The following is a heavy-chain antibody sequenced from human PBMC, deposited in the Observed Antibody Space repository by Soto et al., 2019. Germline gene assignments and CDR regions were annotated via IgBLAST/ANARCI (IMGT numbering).Heavy chain of an antibody. CDR3: AKDRHYGSGTYSDSYLDY. CDR1: GFTFNSYA. D-gene: IGHD3-10*01. J-gene: IGHJ4*02. Sequence: EVQLLESGGGLVQPGGSLRLSCRGSGFTFNSYAMTWVRQAPGKGLEWVSAISGSGGTTYYANSVKGRFTISRDQSKDTLYQQMNSLSVEDTAIYYCAKDRHYGSGTYSDSYLDYWGQVTLVTVSS. V-gene: IGHV3-23*01. CDR2: ISGSGGTT.